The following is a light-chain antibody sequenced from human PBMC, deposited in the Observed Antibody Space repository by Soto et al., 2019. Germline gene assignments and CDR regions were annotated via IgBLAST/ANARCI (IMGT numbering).Light chain of an antibody. CDR1: QSVRSD. J-gene: IGKJ1*01. V-gene: IGKV3-15*01. CDR2: GAS. Sequence: EILMTQSPATLSVYPGERATLSCKASQSVRSDLAWFQQKPGQAPRLLIYGASSRATGIPARFSGSGSGTEFTLTISSLQSEDFAVYYCQQFSDWPRTFGQGTKVEI. CDR3: QQFSDWPRT.